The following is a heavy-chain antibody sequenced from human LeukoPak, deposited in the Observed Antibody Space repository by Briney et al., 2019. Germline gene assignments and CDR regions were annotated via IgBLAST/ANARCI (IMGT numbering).Heavy chain of an antibody. Sequence: ASVKVSCKASGYIFTGYYMHWVRQAPGQGLEWMGWINTNSGATGFQQKFQGRVTMTRDASISTIYVEMSRLTSDDTAMYYCAREYSGSGKTFDIWGQGTMVTVSS. CDR3: AREYSGSGKTFDI. CDR1: GYIFTGYY. CDR2: INTNSGAT. J-gene: IGHJ3*02. V-gene: IGHV1-2*02. D-gene: IGHD3-10*01.